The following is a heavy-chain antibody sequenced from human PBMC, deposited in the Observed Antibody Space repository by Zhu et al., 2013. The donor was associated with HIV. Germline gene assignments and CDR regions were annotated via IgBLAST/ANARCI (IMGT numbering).Heavy chain of an antibody. Sequence: QLVQSGAEVKKPGASVKVACQASGYNFTAYYIHWVRQAPGHGLEWLAWISPNRSATVYSPRFQGRLTVTRDTSITTAYMDLNSLRPDDTAIYFCTLTYKSAFFDYWGQGTLVTVSS. D-gene: IGHD1-20*01. CDR1: GYNFTAYY. CDR3: TLTYKSAFFDY. V-gene: IGHV1-2*02. J-gene: IGHJ4*02. CDR2: ISPNRSAT.